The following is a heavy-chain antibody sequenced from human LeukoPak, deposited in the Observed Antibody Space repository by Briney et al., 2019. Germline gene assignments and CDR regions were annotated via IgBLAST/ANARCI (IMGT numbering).Heavy chain of an antibody. V-gene: IGHV4-34*01. D-gene: IGHD2-2*01. CDR2: INHSGST. CDR3: VPLAVPAATPPAFDI. J-gene: IGHJ3*02. Sequence: SETLSLTCAVYGGSFSGYYWSWIRQPPGKGLEWIGEINHSGSTNHNPSLKSRVTISVDRSKNQFSLKLSSVTAADTAVYYCVPLAVPAATPPAFDIWGQGTVVTVSS. CDR1: GGSFSGYY.